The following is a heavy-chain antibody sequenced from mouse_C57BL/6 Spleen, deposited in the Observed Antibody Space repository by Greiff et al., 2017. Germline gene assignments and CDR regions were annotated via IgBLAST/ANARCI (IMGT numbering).Heavy chain of an antibody. V-gene: IGHV1-82*01. CDR2: IYPGDGDT. CDR1: GYAFSSSW. Sequence: VQLQQSGPELVKPGDSVKISCKASGYAFSSSWMNWVKQRPGKGLEWIGRIYPGDGDTNYNGKFKGKATLTADKSSSTAYMQLSSLTSEDSAVYFCATTTVVGFDYWGQGTTLTVSS. D-gene: IGHD1-1*01. CDR3: ATTTVVGFDY. J-gene: IGHJ2*01.